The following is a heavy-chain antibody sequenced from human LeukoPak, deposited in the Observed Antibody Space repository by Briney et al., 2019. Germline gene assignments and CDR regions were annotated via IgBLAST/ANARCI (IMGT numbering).Heavy chain of an antibody. D-gene: IGHD4-17*01. Sequence: GESLKISCKGPGYRFTDYWIGWVRQMPGKGLEWMGIISPEGSDTRYSPSFQGQVTISADESISTAYLQWSSLKASDTALYYCARYRGDYVSLPSPFDYWGQGTLVTVSS. J-gene: IGHJ4*02. CDR1: GYRFTDYW. CDR2: ISPEGSDT. CDR3: ARYRGDYVSLPSPFDY. V-gene: IGHV5-51*01.